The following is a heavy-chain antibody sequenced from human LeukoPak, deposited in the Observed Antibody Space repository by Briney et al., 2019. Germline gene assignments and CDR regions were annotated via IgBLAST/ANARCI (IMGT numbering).Heavy chain of an antibody. CDR1: GFTFSSYE. CDR2: ISSSGSTI. CDR3: ARDPIRVYYDSSGADAFDI. J-gene: IGHJ3*02. V-gene: IGHV3-48*03. Sequence: GALRLSCAASGFTFSSYEMNWVRQAPGKGREWVSYISSSGSTIYYADSVKGRFTISRDNAKNSLYLQMNSLRAEDTAVYYCARDPIRVYYDSSGADAFDIWGQGTMVTVSS. D-gene: IGHD3-22*01.